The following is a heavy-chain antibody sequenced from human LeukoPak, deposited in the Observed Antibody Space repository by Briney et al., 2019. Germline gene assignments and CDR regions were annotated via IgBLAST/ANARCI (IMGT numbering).Heavy chain of an antibody. J-gene: IGHJ4*02. CDR3: ARDRGGSGTDY. V-gene: IGHV1-2*02. Sequence: ASVKVSCKASGYTFTGYYMHWVRQAPGQGLEWMGWINPNSGDTKYAQKFQGRVTLTRDTSTSTADMYLSRLRSDDTAVYYCARDRGGSGTDYWGQGTLVTVSS. CDR1: GYTFTGYY. D-gene: IGHD2-15*01. CDR2: INPNSGDT.